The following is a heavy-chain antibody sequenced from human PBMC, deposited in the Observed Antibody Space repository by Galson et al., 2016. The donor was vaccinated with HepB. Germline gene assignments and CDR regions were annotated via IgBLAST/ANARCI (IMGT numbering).Heavy chain of an antibody. CDR1: GFTFSSYA. J-gene: IGHJ4*02. CDR3: AKDCSSTSCYSDY. D-gene: IGHD2-2*02. V-gene: IGHV3-23*01. Sequence: SLRLSCAASGFTFSSYAMSWVRQAPGKGLEWVSAISASGGSTYYADSVKGRFTISRDNSKNTLYLQMNSLRAEDTAVYYCAKDCSSTSCYSDYWGQGTLVTVSS. CDR2: ISASGGST.